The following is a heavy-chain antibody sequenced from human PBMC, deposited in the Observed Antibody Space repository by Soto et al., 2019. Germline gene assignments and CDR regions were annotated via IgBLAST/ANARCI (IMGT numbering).Heavy chain of an antibody. CDR1: GFTFSTYG. V-gene: IGHV3-30*18. J-gene: IGHJ5*02. CDR3: AKGWNYVWFEP. D-gene: IGHD1-7*01. Sequence: GGSLRLSCAASGFTFSTYGMHWVRQAPGKGLEWVAVISYDGSNKYYADSVKGRFTISRDNSKNTLYLQMNSLRAEDTAVYYCAKGWNYVWFEPWGQGTRVTVSS. CDR2: ISYDGSNK.